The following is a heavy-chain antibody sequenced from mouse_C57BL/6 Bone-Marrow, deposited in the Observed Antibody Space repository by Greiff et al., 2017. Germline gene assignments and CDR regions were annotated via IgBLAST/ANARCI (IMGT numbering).Heavy chain of an antibody. CDR1: GYTFTSYW. V-gene: IGHV1-53*01. Sequence: QVQLQQPGTELVKPGASVKLSCKASGYTFTSYWMHWVKQRPGQGLEWIGNTNPSNGGTNYNEKFKSKATLTVDKSSSTAYMQLSSLTSEDSAVYYCARSDYGSSYYFDYWGQGTTLTVSS. J-gene: IGHJ2*01. D-gene: IGHD1-1*01. CDR2: TNPSNGGT. CDR3: ARSDYGSSYYFDY.